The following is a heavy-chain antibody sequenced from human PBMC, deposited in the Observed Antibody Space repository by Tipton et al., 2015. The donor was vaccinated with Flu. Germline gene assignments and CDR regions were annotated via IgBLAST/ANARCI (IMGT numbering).Heavy chain of an antibody. CDR1: NDSITSGGYH. V-gene: IGHV4-38-2*02. J-gene: IGHJ5*02. CDR3: ARRDYSNYVSEPKNWFDP. D-gene: IGHD4-11*01. Sequence: TLSLTCIVSNDSITSGGYHWSWIRQPPGKGLEWIGNIFHTGNTFFNPSLKSRVTISVDRSKNQFSLTVSDVSAADTAIYYCARRDYSNYVSEPKNWFDPWGKGFRVTVSS. CDR2: IFHTGNT.